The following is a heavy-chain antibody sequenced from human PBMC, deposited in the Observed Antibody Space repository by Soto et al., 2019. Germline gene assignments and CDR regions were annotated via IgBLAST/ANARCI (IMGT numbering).Heavy chain of an antibody. V-gene: IGHV1-2*02. J-gene: IGHJ1*01. CDR1: EHTSTIYY. CDR2: INADSGDT. D-gene: IGHD3-9*01. CDR3: ATRDYDILTGYLHI. Sequence: QAHLVKSGAEVRKPGASVKVSCQALEHTSTIYYIHWVRQARGQGLEWMGWINADSGDTTYAEDFPGRVTFTRDTSTSTFHMELSRLRLDDTAMYFCATRDYDILTGYLHIWGQGTLITVSS.